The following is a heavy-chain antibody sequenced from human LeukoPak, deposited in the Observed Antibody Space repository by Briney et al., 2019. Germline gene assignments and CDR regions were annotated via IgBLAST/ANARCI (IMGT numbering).Heavy chain of an antibody. Sequence: GGSLRLSCAASGFTFDDYTMHWVRQAPGKGLEWVSLISWDGGSTYYADSVKGRFTISRDNAKNSLYLQMNSLRAEDTALYYCAKDMGGSAMGYYYGMDVWGQGTTVTVSS. D-gene: IGHD5-18*01. J-gene: IGHJ6*02. CDR3: AKDMGGSAMGYYYGMDV. CDR2: ISWDGGST. V-gene: IGHV3-43*01. CDR1: GFTFDDYT.